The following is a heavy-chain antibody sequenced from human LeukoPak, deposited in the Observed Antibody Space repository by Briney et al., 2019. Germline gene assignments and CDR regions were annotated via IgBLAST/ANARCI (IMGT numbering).Heavy chain of an antibody. V-gene: IGHV1-69*13. D-gene: IGHD5-24*01. CDR3: ARDLSGMATSPLDY. J-gene: IGHJ4*02. CDR1: GGTFSSCA. CDR2: IIPIFGTA. Sequence: GASVKVSCKASGGTFSSCAISWVRQAPGQGLEWMGGIIPIFGTANYAQKFQGRVTITADESTSTAYMELSSLRSEDTAVYYCARDLSGMATSPLDYWGQGTLVTVSS.